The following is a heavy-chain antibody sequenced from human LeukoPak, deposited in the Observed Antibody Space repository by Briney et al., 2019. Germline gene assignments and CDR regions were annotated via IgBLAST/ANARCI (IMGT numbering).Heavy chain of an antibody. D-gene: IGHD3-10*01. CDR2: IYHSGST. CDR3: ARWLYGSGSYSLFSGYYYMDV. J-gene: IGHJ6*03. V-gene: IGHV4-38-2*02. Sequence: PSETLSLTCTVSGYSISSGYYWGWIRQPPGKGLEWIGSIYHSGSTYYDPSLKSRVTISVDTSKNQFSLKLSSVTAADTAVYYCARWLYGSGSYSLFSGYYYMDVWGKGTTVTVSS. CDR1: GYSISSGYY.